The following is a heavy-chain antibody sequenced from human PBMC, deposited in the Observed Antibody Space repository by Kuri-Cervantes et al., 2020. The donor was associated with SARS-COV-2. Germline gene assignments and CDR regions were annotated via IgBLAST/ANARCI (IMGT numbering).Heavy chain of an antibody. CDR2: ISYDGSNK. D-gene: IGHD3-22*01. CDR3: AREGGYYYDSSGYSTGDAFDI. CDR1: GFTVSSRY. V-gene: IGHV3-30-3*01. Sequence: GGSLRLSCAASGFTVSSRYMTWVRQAPGKGLEWVAVISYDGSNKYYADSVKGRFTISRDNSKNTLYLQMNSLRAEDTAVYYCAREGGYYYDSSGYSTGDAFDIWGQGTMVTVSS. J-gene: IGHJ3*02.